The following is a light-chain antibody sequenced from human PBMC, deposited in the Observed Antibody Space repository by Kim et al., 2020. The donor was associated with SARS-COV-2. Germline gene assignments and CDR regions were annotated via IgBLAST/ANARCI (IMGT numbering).Light chain of an antibody. Sequence: SPGERATLSCRASQSVPGTDLAWYQKKSGQAPRLLIYGASSRATGIPDRFSGSGSGTDFTLTISRLEPADCAVYYCQQYGTSPITFGGGTKVDIK. J-gene: IGKJ4*01. CDR1: QSVPGTD. CDR3: QQYGTSPIT. CDR2: GAS. V-gene: IGKV3-20*01.